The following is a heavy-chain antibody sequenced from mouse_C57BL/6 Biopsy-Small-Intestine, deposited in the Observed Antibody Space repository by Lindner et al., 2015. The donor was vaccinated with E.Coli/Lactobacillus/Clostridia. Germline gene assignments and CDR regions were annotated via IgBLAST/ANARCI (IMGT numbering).Heavy chain of an antibody. CDR2: INPGSGSI. J-gene: IGHJ2*01. Sequence: VQLQESGGELVRPGTSVKVSCKASGYAFTNYLIEWVKQTPGQGLEWIGVINPGSGSINYNEKFKGKAILTADKSSNTAHMQLSSLTSEDSAVYFCARGLDYGYWGQGTTLTVSS. CDR3: ARGLDYGY. V-gene: IGHV1-54*01. CDR1: GYAFTNYL. D-gene: IGHD2-4*01.